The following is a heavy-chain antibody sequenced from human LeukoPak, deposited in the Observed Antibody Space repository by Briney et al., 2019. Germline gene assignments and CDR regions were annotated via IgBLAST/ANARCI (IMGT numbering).Heavy chain of an antibody. J-gene: IGHJ6*03. CDR1: GFILSDHY. V-gene: IGHV3-72*01. CDR3: ARARAARPFYFYYYMDV. Sequence: GGSLRLSCAVSGFILSDHYIDWVRQAPGKGLEWVGRSKNKGNDYSTEYAASVKGEFTISRDDSGNSVYLQMNSLKTEDTAVYYCARARAARPFYFYYYMDVWGKGTTVTVS. CDR2: SKNKGNDYST. D-gene: IGHD6-6*01.